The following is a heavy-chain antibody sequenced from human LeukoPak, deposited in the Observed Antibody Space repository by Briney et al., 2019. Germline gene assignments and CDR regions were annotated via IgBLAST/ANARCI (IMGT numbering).Heavy chain of an antibody. CDR1: GYTFTDYY. V-gene: IGHV1-2*06. CDR2: INPNSGGT. D-gene: IGHD3-22*01. Sequence: ASVKVSCKASGYTFTDYYIHWVRQAPGQGLEWMGRINPNSGGTNSAQKFQGRVTMTRDTSISTAYVELSRLRSDDTAVYFCARGYYDSSGYYYFDYWGQGTLVTVSS. J-gene: IGHJ4*02. CDR3: ARGYYDSSGYYYFDY.